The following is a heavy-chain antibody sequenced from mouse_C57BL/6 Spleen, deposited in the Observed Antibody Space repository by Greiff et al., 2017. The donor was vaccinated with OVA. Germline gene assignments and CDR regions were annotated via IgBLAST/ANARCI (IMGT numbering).Heavy chain of an antibody. CDR2: IYPGSGST. CDR1: GYTFTSYW. Sequence: VQLQQPGAELVKPGASVKMSCKASGYTFTSYWITWVKQRPGQGLEWIGDIYPGSGSTNYNEKFKSKATLTVDTSSSTAYMQLSSLTSEDSAVYYCASMITTVVAPSDYWGQGTTLTVSS. J-gene: IGHJ2*01. CDR3: ASMITTVVAPSDY. V-gene: IGHV1-55*01. D-gene: IGHD1-1*01.